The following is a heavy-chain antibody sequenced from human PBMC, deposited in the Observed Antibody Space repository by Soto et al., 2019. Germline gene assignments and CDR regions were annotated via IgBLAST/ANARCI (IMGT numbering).Heavy chain of an antibody. V-gene: IGHV1-18*01. CDR3: ARARRIWEPRETFDI. J-gene: IGHJ3*02. D-gene: IGHD1-26*01. CDR2: ISPFNGNT. Sequence: QVQLVQSGGEVKKPGASVKVSCKASGYTFNTYGISWVRQAPGQGLEWVGWISPFNGNTNYAQNLQGRFTMTTDASTSTASMERRSLRSDDTALYYCARARRIWEPRETFDIRGQGTMVTVSS. CDR1: GYTFNTYG.